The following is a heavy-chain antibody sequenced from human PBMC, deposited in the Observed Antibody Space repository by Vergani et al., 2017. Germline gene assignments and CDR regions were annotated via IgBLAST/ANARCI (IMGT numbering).Heavy chain of an antibody. V-gene: IGHV1-2*02. CDR2: INPNSGGT. J-gene: IGHJ6*03. D-gene: IGHD5-18*01. Sequence: QVQLVQSGAEVKKPGASVKVSCKASGYTFTGYYMHWVRQAPGQGLEWMGWINPNSGGTNYAQKFQGRVTMTRDTSISTAYMELSSLRSEDTAVYYCARDKGYSYGYYYYYYMDVWGKGTTVTVSS. CDR3: ARDKGYSYGYYYYYYMDV. CDR1: GYTFTGYY.